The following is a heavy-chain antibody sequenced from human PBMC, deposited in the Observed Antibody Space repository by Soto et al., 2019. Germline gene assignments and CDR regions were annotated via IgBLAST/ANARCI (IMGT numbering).Heavy chain of an antibody. CDR1: GYTFTTHY. CDR2: INPSGGRT. D-gene: IGHD3-10*01. CDR3: ARAGENYGSGTFSPPLRYYFNS. V-gene: IGHV1-46*01. J-gene: IGHJ4*02. Sequence: QVQLVQSGTEVKKPGASVKVSCKASGYTFTTHYMHWVRQAPGQGLAWMGIINPSGGRTTYARKFQGRVTMTSDTSTNTVYVELTSLRSEDTAIYFCARAGENYGSGTFSPPLRYYFNSWGQGTLVTVSS.